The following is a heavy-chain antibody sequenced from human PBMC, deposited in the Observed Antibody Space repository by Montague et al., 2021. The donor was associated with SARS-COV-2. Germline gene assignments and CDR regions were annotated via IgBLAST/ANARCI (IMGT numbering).Heavy chain of an antibody. CDR1: GGSVTSGDYY. V-gene: IGHV4-61*08. J-gene: IGHJ3*02. D-gene: IGHD2-2*01. CDR3: ATEMPAYDVFDI. Sequence: SETLSLTCTVSGGSVTSGDYYWTWIRQPPGKGLERFGYIYNIGRTXYKPSLKSRVTISMDTSKNQFSLKVDSVSAADTAVYYCATEMPAYDVFDIWGQGTMVTV. CDR2: IYNIGRT.